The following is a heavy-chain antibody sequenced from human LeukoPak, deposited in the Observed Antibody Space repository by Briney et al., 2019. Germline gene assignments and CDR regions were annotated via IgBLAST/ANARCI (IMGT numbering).Heavy chain of an antibody. CDR2: INLSGST. CDR3: ARGGFYCGDDCYVDY. Sequence: PSETLSLTCAVYGGSLSYYYWSWIRQPPEKGLEWIGEINLSGSTNYNPSLKSRVSISVDTSKNQFSLKLSSVTAADTAVYYCARGGFYCGDDCYVDYWGQGTLVTVSS. CDR1: GGSLSYYY. D-gene: IGHD2-21*02. J-gene: IGHJ4*02. V-gene: IGHV4-34*01.